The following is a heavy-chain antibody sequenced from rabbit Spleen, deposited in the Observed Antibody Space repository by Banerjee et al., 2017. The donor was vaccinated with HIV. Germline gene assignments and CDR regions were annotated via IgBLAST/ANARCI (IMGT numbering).Heavy chain of an antibody. CDR2: IAWSSSGFT. V-gene: IGHV1S45*01. CDR1: GLDYSAYAV. Sequence: QEPMGESEGGLVKHGGYLKPSCTAYGLDYSAYAVTWVRQAPAKGLEWISCIAWSSSGFTYSATWAKGRFTISKTSSTTVTLQMTILTAADSSTYFCARDTGSSFSSYGMDLWGPGTLVTVS. J-gene: IGHJ6*01. D-gene: IGHD8-1*01. CDR3: ARDTGSSFSSYGMDL.